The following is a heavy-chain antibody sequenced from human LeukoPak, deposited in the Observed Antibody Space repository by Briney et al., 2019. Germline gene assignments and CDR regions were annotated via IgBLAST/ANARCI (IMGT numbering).Heavy chain of an antibody. V-gene: IGHV3-33*01. CDR2: IWYDGSNK. J-gene: IGHJ4*02. D-gene: IGHD1-26*01. Sequence: GGSLRLSCAASGFTFSSYNMHRVRQAPGKGLEWVAVIWYDGSNKYCADSVKGRFTISRDDSKNTLYLQMNSLRAEDTAVYFCARDLGGSYGYFDYWGQGTLVTVSS. CDR1: GFTFSSYN. CDR3: ARDLGGSYGYFDY.